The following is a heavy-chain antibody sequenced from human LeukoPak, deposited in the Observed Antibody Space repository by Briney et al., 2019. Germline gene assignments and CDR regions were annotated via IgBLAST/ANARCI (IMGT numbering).Heavy chain of an antibody. D-gene: IGHD4-11*01. Sequence: PSETLSLTCTVSGDSISSYYWNWIRQPPGKGLECIWYIHYSGTTNYNPSLKSRVTISVDRSKNQCSLKLSSVTAADTAVYYCARAATNSIYYFDYWGQGTLVTVSS. V-gene: IGHV4-59*01. CDR1: GDSISSYY. CDR2: IHYSGTT. CDR3: ARAATNSIYYFDY. J-gene: IGHJ4*02.